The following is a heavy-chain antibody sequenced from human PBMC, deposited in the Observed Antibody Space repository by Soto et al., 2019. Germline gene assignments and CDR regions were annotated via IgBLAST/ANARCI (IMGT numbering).Heavy chain of an antibody. Sequence: ASVKVSCKASGYTFTSYDINWVRQATGQGLKRMGWMNPNSGNTGYAQKFQGRVTMTRNTSISTAYMELSSLRSEDTAVYYCARGRILGYCSGGSCYSGTSYYYYGMDVWGQGTTVTVSS. CDR1: GYTFTSYD. J-gene: IGHJ6*02. CDR3: ARGRILGYCSGGSCYSGTSYYYYGMDV. V-gene: IGHV1-8*01. CDR2: MNPNSGNT. D-gene: IGHD2-15*01.